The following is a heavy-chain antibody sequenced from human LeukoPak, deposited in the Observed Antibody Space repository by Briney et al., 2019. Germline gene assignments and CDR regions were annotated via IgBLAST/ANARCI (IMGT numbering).Heavy chain of an antibody. CDR2: IYPGDSDT. CDR3: ARGYYHFDY. D-gene: IGHD3-22*01. CDR1: GYTFTSYW. Sequence: GESLKISCKASGYTFTSYWIAWVRQMPRKGLEWMGVIYPGDSDTRYSPSFQGQVTISTDKSISTAYLQWSSLKASDTAMYYCARGYYHFDYWGQGTLVTVSS. J-gene: IGHJ4*02. V-gene: IGHV5-51*01.